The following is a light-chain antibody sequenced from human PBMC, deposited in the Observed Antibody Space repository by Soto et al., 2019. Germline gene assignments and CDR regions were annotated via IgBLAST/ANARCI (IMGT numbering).Light chain of an antibody. J-gene: IGLJ2*01. CDR3: CSHAGSYNVV. CDR2: DVN. V-gene: IGLV2-11*01. CDR1: SSDVGGYNF. Sequence: QSALTQPRSVSGSPGQSVTISCTGTSSDVGGYNFVSWYQQHPGKAPKLMISDVNKRPSGVPDRFSGSKSGNTASLTISGLQAEDEADYYCCSHAGSYNVVFGGGTKL.